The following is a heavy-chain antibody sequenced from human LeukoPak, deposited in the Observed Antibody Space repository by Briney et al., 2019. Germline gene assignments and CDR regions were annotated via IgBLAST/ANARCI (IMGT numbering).Heavy chain of an antibody. CDR3: ARDPS. CDR1: GGSFSGYY. CDR2: INHSGST. Sequence: SETLSLTCAVYGGSFSGYYWSWIRQPPGKGLEWIGEINHSGSTNYNPSLKSRVTISVDTSKNQFSLKLSSVTAADAAVYYCARDPSWDQGTLVTVSS. V-gene: IGHV4-34*01. J-gene: IGHJ5*02.